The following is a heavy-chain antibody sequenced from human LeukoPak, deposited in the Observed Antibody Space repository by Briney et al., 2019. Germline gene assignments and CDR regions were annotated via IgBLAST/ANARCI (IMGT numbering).Heavy chain of an antibody. CDR1: GGIFSSYA. CDR3: ARDLYSSSWYSYYYYYMDV. J-gene: IGHJ6*03. CDR2: IIPIFGTA. V-gene: IGHV1-69*13. D-gene: IGHD6-13*01. Sequence: AXVKVSCKASGGIFSSYAISWVRQAPGQGLEWMGGIIPIFGTANYAQKFQGRVTITADESTSTAYMELSSLRSEDTAVYYCARDLYSSSWYSYYYYYMDVWGKGTTVTVSS.